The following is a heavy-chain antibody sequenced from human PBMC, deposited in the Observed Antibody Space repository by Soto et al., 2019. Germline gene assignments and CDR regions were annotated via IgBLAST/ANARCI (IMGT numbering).Heavy chain of an antibody. D-gene: IGHD3-3*01. V-gene: IGHV3-30-3*01. Sequence: QVQLVESGGGVVQPGRSLRLSCAASGFTFSSYAMHWVRQAPGKGLEWVAVISYDGSNKYYADSVKGRFTISRDNSKNTLYLQMNSLRAEDTAVHYCARYENYYGMDVWGQGTTVTVSS. CDR3: ARYENYYGMDV. J-gene: IGHJ6*02. CDR2: ISYDGSNK. CDR1: GFTFSSYA.